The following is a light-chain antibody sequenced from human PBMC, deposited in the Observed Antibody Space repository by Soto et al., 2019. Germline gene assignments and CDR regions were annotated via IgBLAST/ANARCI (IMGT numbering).Light chain of an antibody. V-gene: IGKV1-5*01. J-gene: IGKJ5*01. CDR2: DVS. CDR1: QSISRW. CDR3: QQYNSYSIT. Sequence: DLRMTRSPSTLSASVGPRLTISCQASQSISRWLAWYQQKPGRAPKLLIYDVSSLKSGVPSRFSGSGSGTECTLAISSLKNDDCSTYYCQQYNSYSITFGQGTRLEIK.